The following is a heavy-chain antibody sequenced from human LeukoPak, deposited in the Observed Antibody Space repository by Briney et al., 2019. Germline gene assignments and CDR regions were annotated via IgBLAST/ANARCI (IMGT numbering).Heavy chain of an antibody. CDR2: IYSGGTT. V-gene: IGHV3-53*04. CDR1: GFTVSTNC. CDR3: ARVDTVMAYYFDL. J-gene: IGHJ4*02. Sequence: GGSLRLSCAASGFTVSTNCMTWVRQAPGKGLEWVSTIYSGGTTYYADSVMGRFTISRHNSRNTLYLQMNSLRAEDTAVYYCARVDTVMAYYFDLWGQGTLVTVSS. D-gene: IGHD5-18*01.